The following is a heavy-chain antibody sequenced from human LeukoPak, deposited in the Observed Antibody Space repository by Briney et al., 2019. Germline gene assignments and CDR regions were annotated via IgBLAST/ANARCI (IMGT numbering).Heavy chain of an antibody. J-gene: IGHJ4*02. CDR3: VRAYTTSGTYSEP. D-gene: IGHD1-26*01. V-gene: IGHV3-23*01. Sequence: GGSLRLSCATSGLNFNNNHAMSWVRQAPGKGLEWISCLSGRGDITYYADSVRGRFAISRDNSKNTVYLQMNSLRAEDTALYYCVRAYTTSGTYSEPWGQGTLVTVSS. CDR2: LSGRGDIT. CDR1: GLNFNNNHA.